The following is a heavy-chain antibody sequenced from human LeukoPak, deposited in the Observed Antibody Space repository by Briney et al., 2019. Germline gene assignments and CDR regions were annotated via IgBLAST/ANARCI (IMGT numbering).Heavy chain of an antibody. CDR1: GGSFSGYY. Sequence: SETLSLTCAVYGGSFSGYYWSWIRQPPGKGLEWIGEINHSGSTNYNPSLKSRVTISVDTSKNQFSLKLSSVTAADTAVYYCARGRDSSSWYGGMRAFDIGGQGTRVTVSS. J-gene: IGHJ3*02. D-gene: IGHD6-13*01. CDR2: INHSGST. CDR3: ARGRDSSSWYGGMRAFDI. V-gene: IGHV4-34*01.